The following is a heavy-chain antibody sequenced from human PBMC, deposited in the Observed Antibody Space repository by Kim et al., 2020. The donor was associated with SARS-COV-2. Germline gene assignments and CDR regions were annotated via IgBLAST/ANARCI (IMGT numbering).Heavy chain of an antibody. CDR3: AREVMRDSSGYIDY. V-gene: IGHV3-33*01. Sequence: GGSLRLSCAASGFTFSSYSMHWVRQAPGKGLEWVAVIWYDGSNKYYADSVKGRFTISRDNSKNTLYLQMNSLRAEDTAVYYCAREVMRDSSGYIDYWGQGTLVTVSS. CDR1: GFTFSSYS. CDR2: IWYDGSNK. D-gene: IGHD3-22*01. J-gene: IGHJ4*02.